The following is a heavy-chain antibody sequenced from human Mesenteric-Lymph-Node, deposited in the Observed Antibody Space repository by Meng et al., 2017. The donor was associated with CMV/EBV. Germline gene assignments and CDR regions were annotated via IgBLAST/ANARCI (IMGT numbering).Heavy chain of an antibody. CDR3: ARDPSQDNWFDP. V-gene: IGHV1-2*02. CDR1: GYAFNGFY. Sequence: ASVKVSCKASGYAFNGFYVHWVRQAPGQGLEWMGWINPDSGGTNYAQKFQGRVTMTRDTSISTAYMELSRLSSDDTAVYYCARDPSQDNWFDPWGLGTLVTVSS. CDR2: INPDSGGT. J-gene: IGHJ5*02.